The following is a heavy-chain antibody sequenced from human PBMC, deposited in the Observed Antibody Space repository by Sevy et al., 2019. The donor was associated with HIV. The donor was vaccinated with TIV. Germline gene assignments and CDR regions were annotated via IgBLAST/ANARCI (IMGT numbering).Heavy chain of an antibody. CDR3: AWALYDISGSFDAFDI. CDR2: IFRSGETT. CDR1: GFTFYNYA. J-gene: IGHJ3*02. V-gene: IGHV3-23*01. D-gene: IGHD3-22*01. Sequence: GGSLRLSCAASGFTFYNYAMNWVRQAPGKGLEWVSTIFRSGETTYYADSVKARFTISRDNSKNTLYLQMNSLRTKDTALYSCAWALYDISGSFDAFDIWGQGTMVTVSS.